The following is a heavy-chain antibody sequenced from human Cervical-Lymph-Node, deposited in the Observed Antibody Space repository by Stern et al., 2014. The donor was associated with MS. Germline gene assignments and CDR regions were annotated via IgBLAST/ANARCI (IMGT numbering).Heavy chain of an antibody. CDR2: ITNVGST. CDR1: GFTVSRDY. Sequence: EVHLVESGGGVIKPGGSLRLSCTASGFTVSRDYMTWVRQAPGPGLEWVSLITNVGSTFYPDSVKGLFTISSDDSKNSVYLHMTSLRAEDTAMYYCARDTSSPERSDWWGQGTLVTVSS. V-gene: IGHV3-53*01. D-gene: IGHD1-1*01. J-gene: IGHJ4*02. CDR3: ARDTSSPERSDW.